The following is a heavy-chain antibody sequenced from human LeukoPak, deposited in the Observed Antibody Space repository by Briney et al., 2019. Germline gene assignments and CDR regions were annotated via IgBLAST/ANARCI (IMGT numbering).Heavy chain of an antibody. D-gene: IGHD2-2*01. V-gene: IGHV4-34*01. CDR1: GGSFSGYY. CDR2: INHSGST. J-gene: IGHJ4*02. CDR3: ARDLQLRGFDY. Sequence: PSETLSLTCAVYGGSFSGYYWSWIRQPPGKGLEWVGEINHSGSTNYNPSLKSRVTISVDTSKNQFSLKLSSVTAADTAVYYCARDLQLRGFDYWGQGTLVTVSS.